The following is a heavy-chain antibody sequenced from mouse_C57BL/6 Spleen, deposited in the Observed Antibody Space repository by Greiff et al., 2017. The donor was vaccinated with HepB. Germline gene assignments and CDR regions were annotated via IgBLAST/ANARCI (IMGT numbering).Heavy chain of an antibody. V-gene: IGHV1-26*01. D-gene: IGHD4-1*01. CDR2: INPNNGGT. Sequence: EVKLQQSGPELVKPGASVKISCKASGYTFTDYYMNWVKQSHGKSLEWIGDINPNNGGTSYNQKFKGKATLTVDKSSSTAYMELRSLTSEDSAVYYCARWDWDVYAMDYWGQGTSVTVSS. J-gene: IGHJ4*01. CDR1: GYTFTDYY. CDR3: ARWDWDVYAMDY.